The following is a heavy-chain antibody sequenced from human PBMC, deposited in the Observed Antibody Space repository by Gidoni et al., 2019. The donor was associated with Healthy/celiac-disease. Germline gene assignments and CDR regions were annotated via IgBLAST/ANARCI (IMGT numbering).Heavy chain of an antibody. D-gene: IGHD6-13*01. CDR2: IYSGGST. CDR1: GFTVSSNY. CDR3: AREGASSSFSFDY. V-gene: IGHV3-53*02. J-gene: IGHJ4*02. Sequence: EVQLVETGGGLIPPGGSLRLACAASGFTVSSNYMSWVRQAPGEGLEGVSVIYSGGSTYYADSVKGRFTISRDNSKNTLYLQMNSLRAEDTAVYYCAREGASSSFSFDYWGQGTLVTVSS.